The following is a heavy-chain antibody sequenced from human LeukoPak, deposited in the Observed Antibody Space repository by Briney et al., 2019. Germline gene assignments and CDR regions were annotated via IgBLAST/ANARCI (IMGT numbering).Heavy chain of an antibody. Sequence: GGSLRLSCAASGFTVSSNYMSWVRQAPGKGLEYISVVYTGGRTYYADSVKGRFTISRDNSKNTLYVQMNSLRTEDTAIYYCAKGPDSSGYYSLDYWGQGTLVTVSS. J-gene: IGHJ4*02. CDR3: AKGPDSSGYYSLDY. D-gene: IGHD3-22*01. CDR2: VYTGGRT. CDR1: GFTVSSNY. V-gene: IGHV3-66*01.